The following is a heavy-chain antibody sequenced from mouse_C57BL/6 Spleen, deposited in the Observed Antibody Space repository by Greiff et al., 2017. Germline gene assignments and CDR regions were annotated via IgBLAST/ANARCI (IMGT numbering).Heavy chain of an antibody. CDR1: GFTFSSYA. CDR3: AREPGRGAMDY. V-gene: IGHV5-4*01. J-gene: IGHJ4*01. CDR2: ISDGGSYT. Sequence: DVMLVESGGGLVKPGGSLKLSCAASGFTFSSYAMSWVRQTPEKRLEWVATISDGGSYTYYPDNVKGRFTISRDNAKNNLYLQMSHLKSEDTAMYYCAREPGRGAMDYWGQGTSVTVSS. D-gene: IGHD3-3*01.